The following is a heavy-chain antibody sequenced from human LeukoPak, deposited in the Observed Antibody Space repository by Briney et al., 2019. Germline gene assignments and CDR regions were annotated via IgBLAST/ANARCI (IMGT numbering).Heavy chain of an antibody. CDR3: ARAHRYGSGWFDY. Sequence: ERSLRLSCAASGLTFIDSAIHWVRQAPGKGLEWVAFISHDGSNKYYTDSVKGRFTISRDNSKNTVSLQMNSLRADDTAIYYCARAHRYGSGWFDYWGQGTLVTVSS. CDR2: ISHDGSNK. V-gene: IGHV3-30-3*01. D-gene: IGHD6-19*01. CDR1: GLTFIDSA. J-gene: IGHJ4*02.